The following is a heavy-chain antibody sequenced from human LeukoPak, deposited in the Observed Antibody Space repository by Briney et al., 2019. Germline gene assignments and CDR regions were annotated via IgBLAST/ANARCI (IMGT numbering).Heavy chain of an antibody. CDR3: ARVPGYSYGYFDY. Sequence: SETLSLTCTVSGGSISSSSYYWGWIRQPPGKGLEWIGSIYYSGSTYYNPSLKSRVTISVDTSKNQFSLKLSSVTVADTAVYYCARVPGYSYGYFDYWGQGTLVTVSS. V-gene: IGHV4-39*01. D-gene: IGHD5-18*01. CDR2: IYYSGST. J-gene: IGHJ4*02. CDR1: GGSISSSSYY.